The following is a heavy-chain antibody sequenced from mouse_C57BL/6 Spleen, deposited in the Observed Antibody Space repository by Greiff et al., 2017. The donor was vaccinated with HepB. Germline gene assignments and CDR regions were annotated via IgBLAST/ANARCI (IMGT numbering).Heavy chain of an antibody. CDR3: ARGIYYYGSSWTMDY. J-gene: IGHJ4*01. V-gene: IGHV5-17*01. Sequence: EVQLVESGGGLVKPGGSLKLSCAASGFTFSDYGMHWVRQAPEKGLEWVAYISSGSSPIYYADTVKGRFTISRDNAKNTLFLQMTSLRSEDTAMYYCARGIYYYGSSWTMDYWGQGTSVTVSS. D-gene: IGHD1-1*01. CDR1: GFTFSDYG. CDR2: ISSGSSPI.